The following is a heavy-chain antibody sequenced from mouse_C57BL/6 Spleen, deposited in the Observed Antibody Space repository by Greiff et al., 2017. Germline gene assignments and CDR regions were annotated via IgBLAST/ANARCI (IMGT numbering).Heavy chain of an antibody. CDR1: GFTFSSYA. Sequence: EVKLVESGGGLVKPGGSLKLSCAASGFTFSSYAMSWVRQTPEKRLEWVATISDGGSYTYYPDNVKGRFTSSRDNAKNNLYLQMSHLKSEDTAMYYCARAPYSNYLYYFDYWGQGTTLTVSS. V-gene: IGHV5-4*03. J-gene: IGHJ2*01. CDR2: ISDGGSYT. D-gene: IGHD2-5*01. CDR3: ARAPYSNYLYYFDY.